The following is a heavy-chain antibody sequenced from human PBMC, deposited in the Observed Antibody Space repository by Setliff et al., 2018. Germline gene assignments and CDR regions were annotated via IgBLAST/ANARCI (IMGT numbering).Heavy chain of an antibody. Sequence: SETLSLTCSVSGGSIRGSSYFWGWIRQPPGEGLEWIGNINDSGSTYYNPSLKSRVTISVDRSKNQVFLRMTSVTAADTSFYYCAREDGPNYYYYYMDIWGKGTTVTVSS. J-gene: IGHJ6*03. CDR2: INDSGST. V-gene: IGHV4-39*02. CDR3: AREDGPNYYYYYMDI. CDR1: GGSIRGSSYF. D-gene: IGHD2-8*01.